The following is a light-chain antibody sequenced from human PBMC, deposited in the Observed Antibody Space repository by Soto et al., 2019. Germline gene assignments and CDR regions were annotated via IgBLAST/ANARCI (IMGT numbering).Light chain of an antibody. CDR1: QSVSSN. V-gene: IGKV3-15*01. CDR3: QQYNNWPFT. CDR2: GAS. Sequence: EIVMTQSPATLSVSPGERATLSCRASQSVSSNLAWYQQKPGQAPRLLIYGASTRATGIPAMFSGSGSGTEFPLTISSLQSEDFAVYYCQQYNNWPFTFGPGTQVDLK. J-gene: IGKJ3*01.